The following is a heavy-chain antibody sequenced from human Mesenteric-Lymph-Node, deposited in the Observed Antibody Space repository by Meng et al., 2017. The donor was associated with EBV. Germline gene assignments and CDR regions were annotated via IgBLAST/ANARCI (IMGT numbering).Heavy chain of an antibody. Sequence: VSVVQSGNEVKQPGVCVKVSCTASGYTFTAYGISWVRQAPGQGLGWMGGIIFIFNTVNYAQKLQGRVTITADESTTTAYMELSSLKSEDTAVYFCANVGYGAREFFDSWGQGTLVTVSS. V-gene: IGHV1-69*01. CDR1: GYTFTAYG. J-gene: IGHJ4*02. CDR2: IIFIFNTV. CDR3: ANVGYGAREFFDS. D-gene: IGHD4/OR15-4a*01.